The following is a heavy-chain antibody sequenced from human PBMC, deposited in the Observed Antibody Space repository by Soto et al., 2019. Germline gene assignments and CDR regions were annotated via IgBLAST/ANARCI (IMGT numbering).Heavy chain of an antibody. Sequence: ASVKVSCKASGYTFTSYYMHWVRQAPGQGLEWMGIINPSGGSTSYAQKFQGRVTMTRDTSTSTVYMELISLRSEDTAVYYCARVKGVTFGGVIAYGGYYFDYWGQGTLVTVSS. CDR1: GYTFTSYY. CDR3: ARVKGVTFGGVIAYGGYYFDY. CDR2: INPSGGST. D-gene: IGHD3-16*02. V-gene: IGHV1-46*03. J-gene: IGHJ4*02.